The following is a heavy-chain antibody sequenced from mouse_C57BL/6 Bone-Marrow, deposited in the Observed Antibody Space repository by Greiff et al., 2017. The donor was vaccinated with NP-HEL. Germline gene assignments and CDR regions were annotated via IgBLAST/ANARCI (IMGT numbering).Heavy chain of an antibody. J-gene: IGHJ4*01. CDR3: ARGCYDYDGYDAMDY. D-gene: IGHD2-4*01. CDR2: IDPANGNT. V-gene: IGHV14-3*01. CDR1: GFTIKNTY. Sequence: VQLQQSVAELVRPGASVKLSCTASGFTIKNTYMHWVKQRPEQGLEWIGRIDPANGNTKYAPKFQGKATITADTSSNTAYLQLSSLTAEDTAIYYWARGCYDYDGYDAMDYWGQGTSVTVSS.